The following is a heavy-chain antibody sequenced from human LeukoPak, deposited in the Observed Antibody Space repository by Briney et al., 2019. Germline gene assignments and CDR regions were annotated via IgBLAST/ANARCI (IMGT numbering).Heavy chain of an antibody. D-gene: IGHD1-14*01. Sequence: GGSLRLSCAASGFTFSSYSMNWVRQAPGKGLEWVSYISSSTSTIYYADSVKGRFTISRDNAKNSLYLQMSSLRAEDTAVYYCARARSPGHFDYWGQGTLVTVSS. CDR2: ISSSTSTI. J-gene: IGHJ4*02. CDR3: ARARSPGHFDY. CDR1: GFTFSSYS. V-gene: IGHV3-48*01.